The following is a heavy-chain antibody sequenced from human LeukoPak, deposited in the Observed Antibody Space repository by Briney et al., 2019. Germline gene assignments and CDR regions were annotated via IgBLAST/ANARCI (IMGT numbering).Heavy chain of an antibody. J-gene: IGHJ5*02. Sequence: GGSLRLSCAASGFTFSSYAMSGVRQAPGKGLGWVSAISGSGGSTYYADSVKGRFTISRDNSKNTLYLQMNSLRAEDTAVYYCAKVDPYDYGLNWFDPWGQGTLVTVSS. V-gene: IGHV3-23*01. CDR3: AKVDPYDYGLNWFDP. D-gene: IGHD3-16*01. CDR1: GFTFSSYA. CDR2: ISGSGGST.